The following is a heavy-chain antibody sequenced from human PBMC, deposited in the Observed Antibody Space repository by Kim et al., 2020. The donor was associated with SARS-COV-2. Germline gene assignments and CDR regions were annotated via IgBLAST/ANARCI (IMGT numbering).Heavy chain of an antibody. CDR3: ARTEVPAAAVDY. J-gene: IGHJ4*02. Sequence: SETLSLTSTVSGGSFSSFYWSWLRQPPGKRLEWIGYIYNSGSTHYNPSLKSRVTISVDTSKNQFSLELSSVTAADTAVYYCARTEVPAAAVDYWGQGTLV. CDR1: GGSFSSFY. D-gene: IGHD2-2*01. CDR2: IYNSGST. V-gene: IGHV4-59*13.